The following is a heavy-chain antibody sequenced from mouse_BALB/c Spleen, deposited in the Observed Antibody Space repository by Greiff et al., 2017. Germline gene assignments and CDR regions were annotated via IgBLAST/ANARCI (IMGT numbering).Heavy chain of an antibody. CDR2: IWRGGST. J-gene: IGHJ2*01. D-gene: IGHD1-1*01. CDR1: GFSLTSYG. Sequence: VQGVESGPSLVQPSQSLSITCTVSGFSLTSYGVHWVRQSPGKGLEWLGVIWRGGSTDYNAAFMSRLSITKDNSKSQVFFKMNSLQADDTAIYYCAKNGFTTVVGDYFDYWGQGTTLTVSS. V-gene: IGHV2-5-1*01. CDR3: AKNGFTTVVGDYFDY.